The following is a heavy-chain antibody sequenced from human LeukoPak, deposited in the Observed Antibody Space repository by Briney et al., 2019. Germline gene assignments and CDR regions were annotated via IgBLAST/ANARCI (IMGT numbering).Heavy chain of an antibody. CDR2: ISAYNGNT. CDR1: GYTFTGYY. J-gene: IGHJ4*02. CDR3: ARVRYRLAETYIDY. V-gene: IGHV1-18*04. D-gene: IGHD3-16*01. Sequence: ASVKVSCKASGYTFTGYYMHWVRQAPGQGLEWMGWISAYNGNTNYAQKLQGRVTMTTDTFTSTAYMELSRLRSDDTAVYYCARVRYRLAETYIDYWGQGTLVTVSS.